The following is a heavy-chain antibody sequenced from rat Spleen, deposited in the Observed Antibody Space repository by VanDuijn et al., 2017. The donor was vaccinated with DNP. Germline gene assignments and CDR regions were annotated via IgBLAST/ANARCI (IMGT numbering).Heavy chain of an antibody. D-gene: IGHD1-4*01. CDR1: GFTFSDYN. V-gene: IGHV5-7*01. Sequence: EVQLVESGGGLVQPGRSLKLSCAASGFTFSDYNMAWVRQAPKKGLEWVATISYDGSSTYYRDSVKGRFTISRDNAKSTLYLQMNSLRSEDTATYYCARGGYNPYWYFDFWGPGTMVTVSS. CDR2: ISYDGSST. CDR3: ARGGYNPYWYFDF. J-gene: IGHJ1*01.